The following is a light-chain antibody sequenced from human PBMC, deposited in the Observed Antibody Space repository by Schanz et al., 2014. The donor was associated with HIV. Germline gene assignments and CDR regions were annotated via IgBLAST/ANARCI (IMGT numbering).Light chain of an antibody. Sequence: DIQMTQSPSTLSASVGDRVTITCRASQSISSWLAWYQQKPGKAPKLLIYKASSLESGVPSRFSGSASGTQFTLTISGLQPDDSATYYCQQYDNYPGTFGQGTKLEIK. V-gene: IGKV1-5*03. CDR2: KAS. CDR1: QSISSW. J-gene: IGKJ1*01. CDR3: QQYDNYPGT.